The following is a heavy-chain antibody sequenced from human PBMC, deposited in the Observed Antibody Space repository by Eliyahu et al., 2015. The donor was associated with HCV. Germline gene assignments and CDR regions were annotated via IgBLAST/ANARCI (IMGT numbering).Heavy chain of an antibody. J-gene: IGHJ4*02. D-gene: IGHD6-19*01. CDR1: GFTFXGRA. V-gene: IGHV3-23*05. CDR3: AKGTALAGIWGYYFDY. CDR2: VDGTGNTA. Sequence: EVQLLESGGGLVQPGGSLKISCAASGFTFXGRAMSWFRQAPGKGLEWVSVVDGTGNTAYYASSVKGRFTVSRDNSKNILYLQMNSLRADDTAKYYCAKGTALAGIWGYYFDYWGQGARVTVSS.